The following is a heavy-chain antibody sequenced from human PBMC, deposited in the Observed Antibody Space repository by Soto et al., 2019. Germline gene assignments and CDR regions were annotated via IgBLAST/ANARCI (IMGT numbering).Heavy chain of an antibody. CDR3: ARGAARPHYYYYGMDV. CDR1: GGLISSGNW. CDR2: INHSGST. Sequence: SETLSLTCAVSGGLISSGNWWTWVRQAPGKGLEWIGEINHSGSTNYNPSLKSRVTISVDTSKNQFSLKLSSVTAADTAVYYCARGAARPHYYYYGMDVWGQGTTVTVSS. J-gene: IGHJ6*02. V-gene: IGHV4-4*02. D-gene: IGHD6-6*01.